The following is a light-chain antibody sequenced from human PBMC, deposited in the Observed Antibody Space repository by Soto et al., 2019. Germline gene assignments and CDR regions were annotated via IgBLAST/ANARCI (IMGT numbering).Light chain of an antibody. J-gene: IGLJ1*01. CDR3: QSYDSSLSGSNV. CDR2: NNN. V-gene: IGLV1-40*01. CDR1: ISNIWAGYD. Sequence: QSLMTQPPSVSGAPGQRFTISFTGSISNIWAGYDVHWYQQLPGTAPKLLIYNNNNRPSGVPDRFSGSKSGTSASLAITGLQAEDEADYYCQSYDSSLSGSNVFATGTKVTVL.